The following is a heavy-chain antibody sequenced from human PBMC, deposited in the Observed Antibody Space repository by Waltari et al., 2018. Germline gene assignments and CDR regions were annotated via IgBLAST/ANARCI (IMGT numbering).Heavy chain of an antibody. CDR1: GGTFSSYA. CDR3: ASRYGRGLGQDNAFDI. V-gene: IGHV1-69*08. D-gene: IGHD2-15*01. Sequence: QVQLVQSGAEVKKPGSSVKVSCKASGGTFSSYAISWVRPAPGQGLEWMGRIIPIFGTANYAQKFQGRVTITADKSTSTAYMELSSLRSEDTAVYYCASRYGRGLGQDNAFDIWGQGTMVTVSS. CDR2: IIPIFGTA. J-gene: IGHJ3*02.